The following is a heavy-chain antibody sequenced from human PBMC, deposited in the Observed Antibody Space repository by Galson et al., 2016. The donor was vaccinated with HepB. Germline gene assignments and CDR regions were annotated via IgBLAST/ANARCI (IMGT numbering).Heavy chain of an antibody. V-gene: IGHV3-74*01. CDR1: GFTFRNHQ. CDR3: ARDLSGPDR. J-gene: IGHJ5*02. CDR2: IEGDGTRP. Sequence: SLRLSCAVSGFTFRNHQMHWIRQVPGKGLMWVARIEGDGTRPIYAAAVEGRFIISSDSAENTVYLQMNRLRAEDRALYYCARDLSGPDRWGQGTLVTFSP.